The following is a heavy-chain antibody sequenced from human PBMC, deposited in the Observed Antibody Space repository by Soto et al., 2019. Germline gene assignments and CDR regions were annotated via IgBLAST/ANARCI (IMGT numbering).Heavy chain of an antibody. V-gene: IGHV3-23*01. CDR2: ISGSGGRI. Sequence: GGSLKLSCAASGFTFSSYAMNWVRQAPGKGLEWVSLISGSGGRIYYADSVKGRFTVTRDNSKSTVYLHMNSLRAEDTAVYYCAKEVTTTAYYGTDVWGQGTTVTVSS. J-gene: IGHJ6*02. CDR3: AKEVTTTAYYGTDV. D-gene: IGHD4-17*01. CDR1: GFTFSSYA.